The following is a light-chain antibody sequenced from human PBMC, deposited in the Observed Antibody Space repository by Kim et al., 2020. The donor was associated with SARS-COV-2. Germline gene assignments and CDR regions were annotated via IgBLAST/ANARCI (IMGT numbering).Light chain of an antibody. CDR2: WAS. CDR1: QSVLHSPNNTNN. Sequence: ATINSKSSQSVLHSPNNTNNLTWYQPRPGQPPRLLFYWASTRGSGVPDRFSGSGSGTDFTLTFSSLQAEDVAVYYCQQYYSPPVTFGGGTKVDI. V-gene: IGKV4-1*01. J-gene: IGKJ4*01. CDR3: QQYYSPPVT.